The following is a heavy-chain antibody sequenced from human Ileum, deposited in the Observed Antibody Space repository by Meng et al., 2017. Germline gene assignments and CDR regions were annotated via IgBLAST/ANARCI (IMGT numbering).Heavy chain of an antibody. V-gene: IGHV3-23*01. CDR3: ASGCSPDY. J-gene: IGHJ4*02. CDR2: INQRGTVT. Sequence: GGSLRLSCAASRFTFSDFAMSWVRQAPGKGLEWVSGINQRGTVTHYADSVKGRFTISRDNAKNTLYMQMSSLRVEDTALYFCASGCSPDYWGQGTLVTVSS. D-gene: IGHD2-15*01. CDR1: RFTFSDFA.